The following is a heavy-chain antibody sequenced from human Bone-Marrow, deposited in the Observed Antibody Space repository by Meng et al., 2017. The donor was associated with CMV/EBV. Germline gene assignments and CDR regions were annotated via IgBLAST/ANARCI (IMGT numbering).Heavy chain of an antibody. CDR2: TTHSGST. Sequence: SETLSLTCTLHGDSFRGYYWTWIRQPPGKRLEWIGETTHSGSTNFHPSLRGRVTMSLDTSNNQFSLRLSSVTAADTAVYFCARGRRVPRAIIYYYPMDVCGQRTTVTASS. CDR1: GDSFRGYY. V-gene: IGHV4-34*01. J-gene: IGHJ6*02. CDR3: ARGRRVPRAIIYYYPMDV. D-gene: IGHD3-10*01.